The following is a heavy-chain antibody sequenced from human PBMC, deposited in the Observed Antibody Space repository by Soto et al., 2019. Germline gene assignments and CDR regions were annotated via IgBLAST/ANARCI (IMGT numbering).Heavy chain of an antibody. CDR3: ARHASIRVAATPVTTYYFDY. Sequence: PSETLSLTCTVSGGSISYYYWSWIRQPPGKGLEWIGYIYYSGSTNYNPSLKSRVTLSVDTSKNQFSLKLSSVTAADTAVYYCARHASIRVAATPVTTYYFDYWGQGTLVTVSS. CDR1: GGSISYYY. J-gene: IGHJ4*02. CDR2: IYYSGST. D-gene: IGHD2-15*01. V-gene: IGHV4-59*08.